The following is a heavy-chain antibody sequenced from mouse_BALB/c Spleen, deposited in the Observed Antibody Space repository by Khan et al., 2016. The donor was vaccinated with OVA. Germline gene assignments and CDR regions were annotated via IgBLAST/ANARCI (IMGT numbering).Heavy chain of an antibody. CDR2: LKTYTGNP. CDR1: GYSFTNYG. V-gene: IGHV9-3-1*01. Sequence: QIQLVQSGPELKKPGETVKISCKASGYSFTNYGMNWVKQSPGKALTWMGWLKTYTGNPTYADDFKGRFAFSLETSASTAYLQINTLQNDDTATYFCTRPPYFSYTLDHWGQGTSVTVSS. J-gene: IGHJ4*01. D-gene: IGHD2-10*01. CDR3: TRPPYFSYTLDH.